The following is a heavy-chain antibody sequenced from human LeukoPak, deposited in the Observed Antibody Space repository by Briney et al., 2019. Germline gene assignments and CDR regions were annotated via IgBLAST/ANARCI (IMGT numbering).Heavy chain of an antibody. CDR2: IYHSGST. V-gene: IGHV4-38-2*01. CDR1: GYSISIGYY. Sequence: SETLSLTCAVSGYSISIGYYWGWIRQPPGKGLEWIGSIYHSGSTYYNPSLKSRVTISVDTSKNQFSLKLSSVTAADTAVYYCARMVVVVAAYYFDYWGQGTLVTVSS. J-gene: IGHJ4*02. CDR3: ARMVVVVAAYYFDY. D-gene: IGHD2-15*01.